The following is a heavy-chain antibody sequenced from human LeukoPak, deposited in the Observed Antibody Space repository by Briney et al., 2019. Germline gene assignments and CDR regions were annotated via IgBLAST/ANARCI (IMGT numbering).Heavy chain of an antibody. CDR1: GFSVSGNY. J-gene: IGHJ4*02. CDR3: AKDPQIYCSSTSCHLDY. V-gene: IGHV3-53*01. Sequence: GGSLRLSCAGTGFSVSGNYMAWVRQAPGKGLEWVSTIYGGGSTYYGDSVKGRFTISRDNSKNTLYLQMDSLRAEDTAVYYCAKDPQIYCSSTSCHLDYWGQGTLVTVSS. CDR2: IYGGGST. D-gene: IGHD2-2*01.